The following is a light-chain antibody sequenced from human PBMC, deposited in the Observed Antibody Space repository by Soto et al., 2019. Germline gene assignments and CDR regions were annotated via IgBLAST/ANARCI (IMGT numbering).Light chain of an antibody. V-gene: IGLV2-8*01. CDR3: SSDAGNYNYV. Sequence: QSALTQPPSASGSPGQSVTISCTGTSSDIGAYDHVSWYQQHPGKAPKLMIYEVTKRPAGVPDRFSGSKSGNTASLTVSGLQAEDEADYYCSSDAGNYNYVFGTGTKLTVL. CDR1: SSDIGAYDH. J-gene: IGLJ1*01. CDR2: EVT.